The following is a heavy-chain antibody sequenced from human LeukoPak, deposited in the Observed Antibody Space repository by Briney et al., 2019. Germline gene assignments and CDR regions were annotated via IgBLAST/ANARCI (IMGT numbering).Heavy chain of an antibody. D-gene: IGHD6-13*01. CDR2: IKQDGSEK. CDR3: AKALGIYGSGWYLAY. CDR1: GFTFSSYW. Sequence: GGSLRLSCAASGFTFSSYWMSWVRQAPGKGLEWVANIKQDGSEKYYVDSVKGRFTISRDNAKNSLYLQMNSLRAEDTAVYYCAKALGIYGSGWYLAYWGQGTLVTVSS. J-gene: IGHJ4*02. V-gene: IGHV3-7*01.